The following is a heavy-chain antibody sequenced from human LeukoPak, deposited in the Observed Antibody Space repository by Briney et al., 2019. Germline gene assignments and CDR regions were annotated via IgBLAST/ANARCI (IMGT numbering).Heavy chain of an antibody. J-gene: IGHJ4*02. Sequence: SETLSLTCTVSGYSISSGYYWGWIRQPPGKGLEWIGSIYHSGSTYYNPSLKSRVTISVDTSKNQFSLKLSSVTAADTAVYYCARRYPRSRSGTNRYFDSWGQGTLVTVSS. V-gene: IGHV4-38-2*02. D-gene: IGHD6-19*01. CDR1: GYSISSGYY. CDR3: ARRYPRSRSGTNRYFDS. CDR2: IYHSGST.